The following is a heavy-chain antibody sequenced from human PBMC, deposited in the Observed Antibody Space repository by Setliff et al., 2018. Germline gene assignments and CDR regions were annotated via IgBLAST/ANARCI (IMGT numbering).Heavy chain of an antibody. CDR1: GDSISSRRNY. CDR2: IYTSWST. D-gene: IGHD3-3*02. J-gene: IGHJ6*03. V-gene: IGHV4-61*09. Sequence: NPSETLSLTCTVSGDSISSRRNYWGWFRQAAGKELEWIGQIYTSWSTNYNASLKSRVTISLDTSKNQFSLSLTSVTAEDTSVYYCARISGFQYIDVWDKGTTVTVSS. CDR3: ARISGFQYIDV.